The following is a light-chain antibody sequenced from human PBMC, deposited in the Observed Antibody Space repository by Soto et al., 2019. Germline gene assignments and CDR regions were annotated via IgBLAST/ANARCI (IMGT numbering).Light chain of an antibody. V-gene: IGKV1-39*01. CDR2: AAS. CDR1: QSISGY. J-gene: IGKJ1*01. CDR3: QQSFSIPWT. Sequence: DIPMTQSPSSLSASVGDRITITCRASQSISGYLNWYQQKPGKAPKVLIFAASTLQSGVPSRFSGSGSRADFTLTISSLQPEDFATYYCQQSFSIPWTFGQGTKVEIK.